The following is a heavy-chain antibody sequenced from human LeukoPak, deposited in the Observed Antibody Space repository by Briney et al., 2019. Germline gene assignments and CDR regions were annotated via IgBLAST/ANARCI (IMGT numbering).Heavy chain of an antibody. CDR3: ARDSRYCNSISCYGRPGYYGLNV. J-gene: IGHJ6*02. V-gene: IGHV4-59*01. D-gene: IGHD2-2*01. Sequence: SETLSLTCTVSGGSISSYYWSWIRQPPGNGLEWIGYIYYSGITNYNPSLKSRVTMSVDTSKNQFSLNLSSVTAADTAVYYCARDSRYCNSISCYGRPGYYGLNVWGQGTTVTVSS. CDR1: GGSISSYY. CDR2: IYYSGIT.